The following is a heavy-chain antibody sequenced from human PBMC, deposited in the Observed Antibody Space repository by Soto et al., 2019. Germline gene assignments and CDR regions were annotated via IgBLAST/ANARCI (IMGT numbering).Heavy chain of an antibody. CDR2: ISPYNGNT. D-gene: IGHD3-10*01. V-gene: IGHV1-18*01. CDR1: GYTFTTYG. Sequence: QVQLVQSGAEVKKPGASVKVPCKTSGYTFTTYGISWVRQAPGQGLEWMGWISPYNGNTKYAQKLQGRVTITADTPTNAAYGYRRSLTTDVSAVYYRTRAWFGEFVYYFDFWGQGTLVTVSS. CDR3: TRAWFGEFVYYFDF. J-gene: IGHJ4*02.